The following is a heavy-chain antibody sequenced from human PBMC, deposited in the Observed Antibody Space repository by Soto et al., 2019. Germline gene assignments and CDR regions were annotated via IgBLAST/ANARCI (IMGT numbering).Heavy chain of an antibody. CDR1: GGSISSGDYY. CDR3: ARKADYGDYYFDY. J-gene: IGHJ4*02. CDR2: IYYSGST. D-gene: IGHD4-17*01. Sequence: QVQLQESGPGLVKPSQTLSLTCTVSGGSISSGDYYWSWIRQPPGKGLEWIGYIYYSGSTYYNPSLKSRVTITVDTSKNQFSLKLSSVTAADTAVYYCARKADYGDYYFDYWGQGTLFTVSS. V-gene: IGHV4-30-4*01.